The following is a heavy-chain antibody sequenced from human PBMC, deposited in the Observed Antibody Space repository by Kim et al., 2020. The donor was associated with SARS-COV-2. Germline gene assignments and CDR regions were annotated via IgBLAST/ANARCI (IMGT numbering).Heavy chain of an antibody. CDR1: GGSFSGYY. J-gene: IGHJ3*02. Sequence: SETLSLTCAVYGGSFSGYYWSWIRQPPGKGLEWIGEINHSGSTNYNPSLKSRVTISVDTSKNQFSLKLSSVTAADTAVYYCARGESNKDAFDIWGQGTMVTVSS. CDR2: INHSGST. V-gene: IGHV4-34*01. CDR3: ARGESNKDAFDI.